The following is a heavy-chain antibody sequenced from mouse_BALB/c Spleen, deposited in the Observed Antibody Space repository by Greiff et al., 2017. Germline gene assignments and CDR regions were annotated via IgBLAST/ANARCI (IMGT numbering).Heavy chain of an antibody. Sequence: EVKVVESGGDLVKPGGSLKLSCAASGFTFSSYGMSWVRQTPDKRLEWVATISSGGSYTYYPDSVKGRFTISRDNAKNTLYLQMSSLKSEDTAMYYCARHITTATYYFDYWGQGTTLTVSS. CDR3: ARHITTATYYFDY. D-gene: IGHD1-2*01. J-gene: IGHJ2*01. CDR2: ISSGGSYT. V-gene: IGHV5-6*01. CDR1: GFTFSSYG.